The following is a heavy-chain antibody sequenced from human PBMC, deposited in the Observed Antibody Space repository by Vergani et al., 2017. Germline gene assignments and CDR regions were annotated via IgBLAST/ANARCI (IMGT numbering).Heavy chain of an antibody. D-gene: IGHD2-8*01. CDR3: ARDCTSGGCPDNYGMDV. CDR1: GFTFSDFS. V-gene: IGHV3-21*06. Sequence: VQLVESGGGVVQPGGSLRLYCAASGFTFSDFSMSWVRQAPGKGLEWVAFIGSSGPYINYADSVKGRFIISRDNTNNSLFLQLRSLRAEDAAVYYCARDCTSGGCPDNYGMDVWGQGATVTVSS. J-gene: IGHJ6*02. CDR2: IGSSGPYI.